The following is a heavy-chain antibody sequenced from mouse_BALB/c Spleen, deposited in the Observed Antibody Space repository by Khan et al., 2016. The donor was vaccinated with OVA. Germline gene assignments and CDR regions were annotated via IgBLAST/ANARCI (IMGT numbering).Heavy chain of an antibody. V-gene: IGHV1-4*01. J-gene: IGHJ3*01. D-gene: IGHD2-14*01. CDR1: GYTFTRYT. CDR3: VRDGAYHRNDGWLAY. CDR2: INPSNGYT. Sequence: QVQLQQSGAELARPGASAKMSCKASGYTFTRYTIHWIKLRPGQGLEWIGFINPSNGYTNYNQKFKDKATLTADKSSTTVYMQLSSLTSDDSAVYNCVRDGAYHRNDGWLAYWGQGTLVTVSA.